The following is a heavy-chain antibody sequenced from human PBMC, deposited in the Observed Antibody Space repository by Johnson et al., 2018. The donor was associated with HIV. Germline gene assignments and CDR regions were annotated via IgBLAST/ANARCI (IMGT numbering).Heavy chain of an antibody. CDR1: GFTFSNAC. J-gene: IGHJ3*02. Sequence: EVQLVESGGGLVKPGGSLRLSCEASGFTFSNACMSWVRQAPGKGLEWVGRIKSKTDGGTKDYAAPVKGRFTISRDNSKNTLYLQMKSLRAEDTAVYYCARAEQLAGVAFDIWGQGTMVTVSS. D-gene: IGHD6-6*01. CDR3: ARAEQLAGVAFDI. CDR2: IKSKTDGGTK. V-gene: IGHV3-15*01.